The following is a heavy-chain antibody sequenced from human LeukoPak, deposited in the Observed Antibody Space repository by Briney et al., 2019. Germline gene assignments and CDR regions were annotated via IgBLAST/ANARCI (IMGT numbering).Heavy chain of an antibody. D-gene: IGHD1-1*01. Sequence: GASVKVSCKASGFTFNAYFVHWVRQAPGQGLEWMGWINSENGDTDYAQNFQGRVAMTRDTSITTVYMELSSLRSDDTAVYYCARDEGATSNNAFDVWGQGTTVTVSS. V-gene: IGHV1-2*02. J-gene: IGHJ3*01. CDR1: GFTFNAYF. CDR3: ARDEGATSNNAFDV. CDR2: INSENGDT.